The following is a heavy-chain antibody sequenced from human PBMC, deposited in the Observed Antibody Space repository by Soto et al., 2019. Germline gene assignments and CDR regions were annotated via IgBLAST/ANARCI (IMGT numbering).Heavy chain of an antibody. J-gene: IGHJ5*02. V-gene: IGHV4-30-4*01. Sequence: QVQLQESGPGLVKPSQTLSLTCTVSGGSINSGDYYWSWIRQPPGKGLEWIGYIYYSVSTYYNPSFKSRVSISAYTSKNQFSLKLSSVTAADTAVYYCARAKGLVTVTTSWFDPWGQGTLVTVSS. CDR2: IYYSVST. D-gene: IGHD4-17*01. CDR3: ARAKGLVTVTTSWFDP. CDR1: GGSINSGDYY.